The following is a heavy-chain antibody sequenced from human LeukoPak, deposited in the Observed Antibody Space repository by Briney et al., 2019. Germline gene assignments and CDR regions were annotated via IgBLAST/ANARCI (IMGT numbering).Heavy chain of an antibody. CDR2: ISSSSSTI. V-gene: IGHV3-48*04. CDR1: GFTFSSYS. CDR3: ARAEYDFWSGYWASGYYYYGMDV. D-gene: IGHD3-3*01. J-gene: IGHJ6*02. Sequence: PGGSLRLSCAASGFTFSSYSMNWVRQAPGKGLEWVSYISSSSSTIYYADSVKGRFTISRDNAKNSLYLQMNSLRAEDTAVYYCARAEYDFWSGYWASGYYYYGMDVWGQGTTVTVSS.